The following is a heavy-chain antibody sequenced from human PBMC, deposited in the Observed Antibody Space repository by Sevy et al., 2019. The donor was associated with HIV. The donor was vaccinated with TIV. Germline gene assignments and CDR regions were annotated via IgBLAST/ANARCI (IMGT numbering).Heavy chain of an antibody. D-gene: IGHD1-26*01. Sequence: GGSLRLSCAASEFTFSSYNMNWVRQAPGKGLEWVSSISGSSNYIYYAGSVKGRFRITRDKVKDTLYLQMNSLRADDTAVYYCARGPPDGSYDYFDYWGQGTLVTVSS. V-gene: IGHV3-21*06. CDR3: ARGPPDGSYDYFDY. CDR2: ISGSSNYI. J-gene: IGHJ4*02. CDR1: EFTFSSYN.